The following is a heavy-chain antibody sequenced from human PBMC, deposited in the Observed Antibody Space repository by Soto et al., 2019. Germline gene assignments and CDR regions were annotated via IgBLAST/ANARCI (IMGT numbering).Heavy chain of an antibody. V-gene: IGHV3-64*01. J-gene: IGHJ4*02. CDR1: GFTFSRYA. D-gene: IGHD5-12*01. CDR2: ISSNGGST. Sequence: EVQLVESGGGLVQPGGSLRLSCAASGFTFSRYAMHWVRQAPGKGLEYVSPISSNGGSTYYANSVKGRFTISRDNSKNSLCLHVAALGPEGWAVVYLAGGGCGDGFDYWGQGTLVTVSS. CDR3: AGGGCGDGFDY.